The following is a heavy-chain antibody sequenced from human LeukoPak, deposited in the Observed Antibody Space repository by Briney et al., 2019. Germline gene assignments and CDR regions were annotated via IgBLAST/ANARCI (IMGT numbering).Heavy chain of an antibody. CDR3: AKGHYYDSSGYSEDY. V-gene: IGHV3-23*01. CDR2: ISGTGGST. D-gene: IGHD3-22*01. J-gene: IGHJ4*02. CDR1: GFTFSSYA. Sequence: GRSLRLSCAASGFTFSSYAMHWVRQAPGAGLEWVSGISGTGGSTYYADSVKGRFTISRDNSKNALYLQMNGLRAEDTAIYYCAKGHYYDSSGYSEDYWGQGILVTVSS.